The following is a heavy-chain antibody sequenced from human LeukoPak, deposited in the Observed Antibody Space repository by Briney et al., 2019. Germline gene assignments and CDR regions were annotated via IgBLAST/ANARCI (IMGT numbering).Heavy chain of an antibody. Sequence: NAGGSLRLSCAASEFTFSSYAMSWVRQAPGKGLEWVSSISSSSSYIYYADSVKGRFTISRDNAKNSLYLQMNSLRAEDTAVYYCARDTEYSSSSFILYYYGMDVWGQGTTVTVSS. D-gene: IGHD6-6*01. J-gene: IGHJ6*02. CDR3: ARDTEYSSSSFILYYYGMDV. V-gene: IGHV3-21*01. CDR2: ISSSSSYI. CDR1: EFTFSSYA.